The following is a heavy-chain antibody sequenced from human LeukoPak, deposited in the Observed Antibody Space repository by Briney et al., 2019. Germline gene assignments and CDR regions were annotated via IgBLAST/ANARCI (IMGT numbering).Heavy chain of an antibody. CDR2: ISWNSGSI. V-gene: IGHV3-9*01. CDR1: GFTFDDYA. J-gene: IGHJ6*02. Sequence: SLRLSCAASGFTFDDYAMHWVRQAPGKGLEWVSGISWNSGSIGYADSVKGRFTISRDNAKNSLYLQMNSLRAEDTALYYCAKDMTGTTPYYYGMDVWGQGTTVTVSS. CDR3: AKDMTGTTPYYYGMDV. D-gene: IGHD1-7*01.